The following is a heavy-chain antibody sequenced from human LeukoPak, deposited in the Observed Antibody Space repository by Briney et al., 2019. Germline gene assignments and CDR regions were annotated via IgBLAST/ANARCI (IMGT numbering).Heavy chain of an antibody. V-gene: IGHV3-21*01. Sequence: GGSLRLSCAASGFTFSSYTINWVRQTPGKGLEWVSSITSTSTYIYYADSVKGRFTISRDNAKNSLYLRMNGLRAEDTAVYYCARESSSWPYYFDYWGQGTLVTVSS. CDR1: GFTFSSYT. CDR3: ARESSSWPYYFDY. J-gene: IGHJ4*02. D-gene: IGHD6-13*01. CDR2: ITSTSTYI.